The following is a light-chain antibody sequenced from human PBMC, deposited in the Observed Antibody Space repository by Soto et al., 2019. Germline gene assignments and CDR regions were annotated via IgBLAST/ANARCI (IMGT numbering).Light chain of an antibody. J-gene: IGKJ4*01. CDR2: GAS. CDR3: LQHDGYPLT. CDR1: QGISTY. Sequence: DIQMTQSPSVISASVGDRVTITCRASQGISTYLAWFQQKPGKVPQRLIYGASSLQSGVPSRLSGSGSGTEFTLTISSLQPEDFAMYYCLQHDGYPLTFGGGTKVDIK. V-gene: IGKV1-17*03.